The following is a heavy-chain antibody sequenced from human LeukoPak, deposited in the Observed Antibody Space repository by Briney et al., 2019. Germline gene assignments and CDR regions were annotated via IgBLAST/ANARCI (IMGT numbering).Heavy chain of an antibody. CDR1: GFTFSSYW. Sequence: GGSLRLSCAASGFTFSSYWMHWVRQAPGKGLVWVSRINTDGSSTNYADSVKGRFTISRDNAKNTLYLQMNSLRAEDTAVYYCAELGITMIGGVWGKGTTVTISS. CDR2: INTDGSST. CDR3: AELGITMIGGV. V-gene: IGHV3-74*01. D-gene: IGHD3-10*02. J-gene: IGHJ6*04.